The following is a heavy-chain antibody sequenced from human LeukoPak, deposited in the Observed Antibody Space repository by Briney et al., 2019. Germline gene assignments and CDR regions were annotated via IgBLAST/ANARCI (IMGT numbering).Heavy chain of an antibody. D-gene: IGHD4-23*01. CDR2: IHHTGRT. CDR1: GDSISTNYH. CDR3: ARSRDNGGNPDFLF. V-gene: IGHV4-38-2*01. J-gene: IGHJ2*01. Sequence: SETLSLTCAVSGDSISTNYHWAWIRQPPGKGLEWVGSIHHTGRTFYNSSLKSRVTMAVDTSKNQFSLRLNSVAATDTALYFCARSRDNGGNPDFLFWGCGSQVTVSS.